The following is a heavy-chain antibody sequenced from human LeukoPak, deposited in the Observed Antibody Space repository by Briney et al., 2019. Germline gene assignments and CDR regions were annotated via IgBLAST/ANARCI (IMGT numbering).Heavy chain of an antibody. CDR2: ISWSSGSI. V-gene: IGHV3-9*01. CDR3: AKDKWAGDTAMGHFDY. J-gene: IGHJ4*02. Sequence: PGRSLRLSCAASGFTFDDYAMHWVRQAPGKGLEWVSGISWSSGSIGYADSVKGRFTISRDNAKNSLYLQMNSLRAEDTALYYCAKDKWAGDTAMGHFDYWGQGTLVTVSS. CDR1: GFTFDDYA. D-gene: IGHD5-18*01.